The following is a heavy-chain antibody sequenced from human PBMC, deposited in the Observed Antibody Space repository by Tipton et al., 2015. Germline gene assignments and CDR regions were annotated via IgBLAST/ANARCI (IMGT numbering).Heavy chain of an antibody. CDR3: ARGYSPRRWFDP. J-gene: IGHJ5*02. Sequence: QLVQSGAVVKKPGESLKISCKGSEDIFRSYWIGWVRQMPGKGLEWMGIIYSGDSDAKYSPSFEGQVTISADKSINTAYLQWSSLKAADTAKYYCARGYSPRRWFDPWGQGTLVTVTS. D-gene: IGHD5-18*01. V-gene: IGHV5-51*01. CDR2: IYSGDSDA. CDR1: EDIFRSYW.